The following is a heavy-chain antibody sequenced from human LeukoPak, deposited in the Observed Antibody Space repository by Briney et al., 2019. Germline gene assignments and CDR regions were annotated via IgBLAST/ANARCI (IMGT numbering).Heavy chain of an antibody. CDR2: INPSGGST. CDR1: GYTFTSYY. D-gene: IGHD3-3*01. J-gene: IGHJ5*02. Sequence: ASVKVSCKASGYTFTSYYMHWVRQAPGQGLEWMGIINPSGGSTSYAQKFQGRVTMTRDTSTSTVYMELSSLRSEDTAVYYCARGAFTIFGVVIIRQWFDPWGQGTLLTVSS. V-gene: IGHV1-46*03. CDR3: ARGAFTIFGVVIIRQWFDP.